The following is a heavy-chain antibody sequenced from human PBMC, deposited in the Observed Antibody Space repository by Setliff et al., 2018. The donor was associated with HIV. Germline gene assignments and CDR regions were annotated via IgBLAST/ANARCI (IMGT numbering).Heavy chain of an antibody. CDR3: ARGDPFTDFDS. CDR1: GYSISSRYY. CDR2: VYHTGST. V-gene: IGHV4-38-2*02. Sequence: PSETLSLTCTVSGYSISSRYYWGWIRQPPGKGLEWIGSVYHTGSTYYNPSLKSRVTVSADTSKDQFSLKLTSVTAADTAVYYCARGDPFTDFDSWGQGTLVTVSS. J-gene: IGHJ4*02. D-gene: IGHD3-16*01.